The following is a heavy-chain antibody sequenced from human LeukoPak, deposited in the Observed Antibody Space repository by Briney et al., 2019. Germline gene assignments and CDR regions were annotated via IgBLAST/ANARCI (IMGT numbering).Heavy chain of an antibody. D-gene: IGHD2-15*01. CDR1: GFTFSGSA. J-gene: IGHJ4*02. CDR3: TSLPWLSEDS. V-gene: IGHV3-73*01. CDR2: IRSKANSYAT. Sequence: GGSLRLSCAASGFTFSGSAMHWFRQASGKGLEWVGRIRSKANSYATAYAASVKGRFTISRDDSKNTAYLQMNSLKTEDTAVYYCTSLPWLSEDSWGQGTLVTVSS.